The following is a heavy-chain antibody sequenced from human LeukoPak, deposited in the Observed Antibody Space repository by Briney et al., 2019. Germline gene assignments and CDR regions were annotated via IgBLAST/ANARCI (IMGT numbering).Heavy chain of an antibody. CDR3: ARRRCSSTSCYAYRVVVNWFDP. V-gene: IGHV4-34*01. D-gene: IGHD2-2*01. J-gene: IGHJ5*02. CDR1: GGSFSGYY. Sequence: PSETLSLTCAVYGGSFSGYYWSWIRQPPGKGLEWIGEINHSGSTNYNPSLKSRVTISVDTSKNQFSLKLSFVTAADTAVYYCARRRCSSTSCYAYRVVVNWFDPWGQGTLVTVSS. CDR2: INHSGST.